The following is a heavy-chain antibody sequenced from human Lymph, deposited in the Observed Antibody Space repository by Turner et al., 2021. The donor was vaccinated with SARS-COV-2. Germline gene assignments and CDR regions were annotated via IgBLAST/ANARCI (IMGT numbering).Heavy chain of an antibody. J-gene: IGHJ6*02. Sequence: QVQLVQSGAEVKKPGASVKVSCKPPGYTFTSYDINWVRQATGQGREWMGWMNPNSGNTGYAQKFQGRVTMTRNTSISTAYMELSSLRSEDTAVYYCARGRYSGGGMDVWGQGTTVTVSS. CDR3: ARGRYSGGGMDV. CDR2: MNPNSGNT. CDR1: GYTFTSYD. V-gene: IGHV1-8*02. D-gene: IGHD1-26*01.